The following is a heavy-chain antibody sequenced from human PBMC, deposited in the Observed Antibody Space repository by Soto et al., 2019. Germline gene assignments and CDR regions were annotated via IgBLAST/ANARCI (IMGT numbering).Heavy chain of an antibody. CDR1: GYSISSGYY. J-gene: IGHJ4*02. D-gene: IGHD1-26*01. CDR3: ARLNSGGYTSDY. CDR2: IYHSGST. V-gene: IGHV4-38-2*01. Sequence: PSETLSLTCAVSGYSISSGYYWGWIRQPPGKGLEWIGSIYHSGSTYYNPSLKSRVTISVDTSKKQFSLKLSSVTAADTAVYYCARLNSGGYTSDYWGQGTLVTVSS.